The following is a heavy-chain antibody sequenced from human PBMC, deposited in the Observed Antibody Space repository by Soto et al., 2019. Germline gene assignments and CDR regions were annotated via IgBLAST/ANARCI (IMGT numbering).Heavy chain of an antibody. J-gene: IGHJ4*02. CDR1: GYTLTELS. V-gene: IGHV1-24*01. CDR3: ATPLWSGYYFDY. CDR2: FDPEDGET. Sequence: ASVKVSCKVSGYTLTELSMHWVRQAPGKGLEWMGGFDPEDGETIYAQKFQGRVTMTEDTSTDTAYMELSSLRSEDTAVYYCATPLWSGYYFDYWGQGPLVTVSS. D-gene: IGHD3-3*01.